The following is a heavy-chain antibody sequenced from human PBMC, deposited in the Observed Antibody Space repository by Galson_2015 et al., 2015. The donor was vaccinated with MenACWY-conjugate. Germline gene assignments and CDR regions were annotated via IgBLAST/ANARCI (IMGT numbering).Heavy chain of an antibody. Sequence: SLRPCCATSGLTFSNVWMSWVRQAPGKGLEWVARIKCRTDGGTTDYATPVKGRFTILRDDSAKTLYLQMNSLKIEDTAMYFCTRDRDVGGSRWWFDPWGQGTLVTVSS. J-gene: IGHJ5*02. D-gene: IGHD2-15*01. CDR2: IKCRTDGGTT. CDR1: GLTFSNVW. V-gene: IGHV3-15*01. CDR3: TRDRDVGGSRWWFDP.